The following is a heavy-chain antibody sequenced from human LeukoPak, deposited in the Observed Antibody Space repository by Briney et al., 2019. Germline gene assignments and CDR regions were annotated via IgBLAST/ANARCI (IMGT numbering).Heavy chain of an antibody. D-gene: IGHD3-3*01. J-gene: IGHJ4*02. Sequence: GGSLRLSCAASGFTFSSYSMNWVRQAPGKGLEWVSSISSSSSYIYYADSVKGRFTISRDNAKNSLYLQMNSLRAEDTAVYYCARDVRFLEWTPFLADYWGQGTLVTVSS. CDR2: ISSSSSYI. CDR1: GFTFSSYS. CDR3: ARDVRFLEWTPFLADY. V-gene: IGHV3-21*01.